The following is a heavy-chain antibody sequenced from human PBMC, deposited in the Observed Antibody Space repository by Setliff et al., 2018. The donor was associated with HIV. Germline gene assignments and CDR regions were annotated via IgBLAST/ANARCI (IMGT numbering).Heavy chain of an antibody. CDR1: EYMILAYK. V-gene: IGHV1-2*06. Sequence: GASVKVSCKSTEYMILAYKMNWVRQAPGQGLEWIGRISPNNGAAEYAPKFQGRAIMTLDTSISTAYLEIPRLTSDDAAVYYCARPRVFDSFDVWGQGTMVTVSS. CDR3: ARPRVFDSFDV. J-gene: IGHJ3*01. CDR2: ISPNNGAA.